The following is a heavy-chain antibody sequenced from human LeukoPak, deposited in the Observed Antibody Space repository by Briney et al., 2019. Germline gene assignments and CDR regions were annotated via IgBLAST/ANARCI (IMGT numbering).Heavy chain of an antibody. CDR1: GFTFSNYA. J-gene: IGHJ4*02. D-gene: IGHD3-9*01. V-gene: IGHV3-23*01. Sequence: GGSLRLSCAASGFTFSNYAMSWVRQAPGKGLEWVSAITGSGGNTYYADSVKGRFAISRDNSKNTLYLQMNSLRAEDTAVYYCAKWGDFDVLTGYYVPDFWGQGTLVTVSS. CDR2: ITGSGGNT. CDR3: AKWGDFDVLTGYYVPDF.